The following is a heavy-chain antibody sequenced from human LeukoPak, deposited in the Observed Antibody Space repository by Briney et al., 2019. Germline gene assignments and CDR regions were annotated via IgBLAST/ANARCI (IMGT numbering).Heavy chain of an antibody. V-gene: IGHV1-46*01. D-gene: IGHD3-3*01. CDR3: ASPRAYEKYYFDY. CDR1: GGTFSSYA. J-gene: IGHJ4*02. Sequence: GASVKVSCKASGGTFSSYAISWVRQAPGQGLEWMGIINPSGGSTSYAQKFQGRVTMTRDTSTSTVYMELSSLRPEDTAVYYCASPRAYEKYYFDYWGQGTLVTVSS. CDR2: INPSGGST.